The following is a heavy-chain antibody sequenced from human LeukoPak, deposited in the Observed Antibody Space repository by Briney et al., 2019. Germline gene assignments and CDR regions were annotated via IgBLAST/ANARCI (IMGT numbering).Heavy chain of an antibody. V-gene: IGHV1-8*01. D-gene: IGHD5-24*01. J-gene: IGHJ4*02. CDR3: ARGEMATTSFDY. CDR1: GYTFTSYD. Sequence: SVKVSCKASGYTFTSYDINWVRQATGQGLEWMGWMNPNSGNTGYAQKFQGRVTMTRNTSISTAYMELSSLRSEDTAVYYCARGEMATTSFDYWGQGTLVTVSS. CDR2: MNPNSGNT.